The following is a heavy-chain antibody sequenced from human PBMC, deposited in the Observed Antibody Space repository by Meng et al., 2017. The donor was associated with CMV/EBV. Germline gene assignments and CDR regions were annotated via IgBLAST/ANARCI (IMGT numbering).Heavy chain of an antibody. Sequence: VKLVMSGSEVKKPGAMVTFSCKAVGYTFHSNGISWVRQAPGQGLESMGWISAYNGNTNYAQKLKGRVALTTDTSTSTAYMELRSLRSDDTAVYYCARVGVGATWYFYYWGQGTLVTVSS. D-gene: IGHD1-26*01. V-gene: IGHV1-18*01. CDR1: GYTFHSNG. CDR3: ARVGVGATWYFYY. CDR2: ISAYNGNT. J-gene: IGHJ4*02.